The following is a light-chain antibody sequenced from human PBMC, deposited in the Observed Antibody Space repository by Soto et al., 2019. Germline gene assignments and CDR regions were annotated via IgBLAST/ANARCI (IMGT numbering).Light chain of an antibody. CDR1: QGISHF. CDR2: AAS. CDR3: QSYNDAST. V-gene: IGKV1-27*01. Sequence: DIQMTQSPSSLSASVGDRVTITCRASQGISHFLAWYQQKPGQVPKLLIYAASTLLPGVPTRFSGSGSGTVFTLTISSLQPEAVATCNCQSYNDASTVGQGTKVEI. J-gene: IGKJ1*01.